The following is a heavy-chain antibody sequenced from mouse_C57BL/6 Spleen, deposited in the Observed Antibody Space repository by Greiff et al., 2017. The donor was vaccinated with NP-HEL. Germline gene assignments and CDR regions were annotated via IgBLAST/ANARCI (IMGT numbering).Heavy chain of an antibody. J-gene: IGHJ1*03. Sequence: EVKLMESGPELVKPGASVKISCKASGYSFTDYNMNWVKQSNGKSLEWIGVINPNYGTTSYNQKFKGKATLTVDQSSSTAYMQLNSLTSEDSAVYYCATYGNYWYFDVWGTGTTVTVSS. V-gene: IGHV1-39*01. CDR3: ATYGNYWYFDV. CDR2: INPNYGTT. D-gene: IGHD2-10*02. CDR1: GYSFTDYN.